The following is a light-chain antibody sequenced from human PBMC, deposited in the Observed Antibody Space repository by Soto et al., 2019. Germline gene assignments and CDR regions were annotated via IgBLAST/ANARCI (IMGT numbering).Light chain of an antibody. Sequence: DIQMTQSPSYVSASIGDRVTITCRASQSISSWVAWYQQKPGKGPKLLIYKASHLESGVPSRFSGSGSGTEFTLTISSLQPGDSATYYCQHYNTYPWTFGHGTKVDIK. CDR2: KAS. V-gene: IGKV1-5*03. J-gene: IGKJ1*01. CDR3: QHYNTYPWT. CDR1: QSISSW.